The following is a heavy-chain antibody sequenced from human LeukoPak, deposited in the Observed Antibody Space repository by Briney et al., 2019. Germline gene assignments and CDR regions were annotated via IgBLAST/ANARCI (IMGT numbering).Heavy chain of an antibody. D-gene: IGHD2-15*01. CDR1: GYTFTGYY. CDR2: INPNSGGT. CDR3: ASYYCSGGSCLDYFDY. V-gene: IGHV1-2*02. Sequence: GASVKVSCKASGYTFTGYYMHWVRQAPEQGLEWMGWINPNSGGTNYAQKFQGRVTMTRDTSINTAYMELSRLRSDDTAVYYCASYYCSGGSCLDYFDYWGQGTLVTVSS. J-gene: IGHJ4*02.